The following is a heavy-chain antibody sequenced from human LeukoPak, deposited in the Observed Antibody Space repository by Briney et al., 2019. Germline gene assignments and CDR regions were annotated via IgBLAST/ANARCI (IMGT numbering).Heavy chain of an antibody. D-gene: IGHD2-2*02. CDR1: GYTFTGYY. Sequence: ASVKVSFKASGYTFTGYYMHWVRQAPGQGLEWMGWINPNSGGTNYAQKFQGRVTMTRDTSISTAYMELSRLRSDDTAVYYCARALGGYCSSTSCYTLDYWGQGTLVTVSS. CDR3: ARALGGYCSSTSCYTLDY. CDR2: INPNSGGT. V-gene: IGHV1-2*02. J-gene: IGHJ4*02.